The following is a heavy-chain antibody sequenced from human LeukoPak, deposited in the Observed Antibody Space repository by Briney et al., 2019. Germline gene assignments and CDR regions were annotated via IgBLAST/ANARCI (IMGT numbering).Heavy chain of an antibody. CDR1: GFTFDDYA. D-gene: IGHD3-22*01. V-gene: IGHV3-9*01. J-gene: IGHJ3*02. CDR2: ISWNSGSI. Sequence: GGSLRLSCAASGFTFDDYAIHWVRQAPGKGLEWVSGISWNSGSIGYADSVQGRFTISRDNAKNSLYLQMNSLRAEDTALYYCAKGGSGYYGGPFDIWGQGTMVTVSS. CDR3: AKGGSGYYGGPFDI.